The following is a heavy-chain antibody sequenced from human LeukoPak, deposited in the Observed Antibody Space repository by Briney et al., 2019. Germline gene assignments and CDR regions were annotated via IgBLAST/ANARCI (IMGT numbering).Heavy chain of an antibody. V-gene: IGHV1-69*01. J-gene: IGHJ5*02. CDR3: ASQNYDSSGYYDFSNWFDP. CDR2: IIPISGTA. Sequence: ASVKDSCKASGGTFSSYAISWVRQAPGQGLEWMGGIIPISGTANYAQKLQGRVTITADESTSTAYMELSSLRSEDTAVYYCASQNYDSSGYYDFSNWFDPWGQGTLVTVSS. CDR1: GGTFSSYA. D-gene: IGHD3-22*01.